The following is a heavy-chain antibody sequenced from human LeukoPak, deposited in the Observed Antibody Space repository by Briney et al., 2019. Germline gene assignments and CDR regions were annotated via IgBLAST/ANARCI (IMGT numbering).Heavy chain of an antibody. V-gene: IGHV1-69*06. D-gene: IGHD3-10*01. Sequence: ASVKVSCKASGGTFSSYAISWVRQAPGQGLEWMGGIIPIFGTANYAQKFQGRVTITADKSTSTAYMELSSLRSEDTAVYYCARIRTYGSGSYYSYYFDYWGQGTLVTVSS. J-gene: IGHJ4*02. CDR2: IIPIFGTA. CDR3: ARIRTYGSGSYYSYYFDY. CDR1: GGTFSSYA.